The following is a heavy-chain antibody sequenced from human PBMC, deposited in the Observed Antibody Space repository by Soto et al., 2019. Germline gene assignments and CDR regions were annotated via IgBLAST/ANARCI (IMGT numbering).Heavy chain of an antibody. Sequence: GSLKISCAVSGFTFNSYAMTWVRQAPGKGLEWVSSISGSADVMYYADSVKGRFIISRDNSKMTLSLQLNRLSAEATGVYYCAKYRSSSSGAEGFDYWGQGA. CDR2: ISGSADVM. J-gene: IGHJ4*02. CDR3: AKYRSSSSGAEGFDY. D-gene: IGHD3-10*01. CDR1: GFTFNSYA. V-gene: IGHV3-23*01.